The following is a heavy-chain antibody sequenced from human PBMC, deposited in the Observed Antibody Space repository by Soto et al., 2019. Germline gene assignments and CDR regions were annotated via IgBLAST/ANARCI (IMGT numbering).Heavy chain of an antibody. D-gene: IGHD3-22*01. Sequence: SETLSLTCAVSGGSISSGGYSWSWIRQPPGKGLEWIGYIHSSGSIYYNPSLKSRATMSIDTAGNQFSLKVSSVTVADTAVYYCARDLDGLHDDTSGPFPRPGWGQGTLVTVSS. V-gene: IGHV4-30-2*05. CDR1: GGSISSGGYS. CDR2: IHSSGSI. J-gene: IGHJ1*01. CDR3: ARDLDGLHDDTSGPFPRPG.